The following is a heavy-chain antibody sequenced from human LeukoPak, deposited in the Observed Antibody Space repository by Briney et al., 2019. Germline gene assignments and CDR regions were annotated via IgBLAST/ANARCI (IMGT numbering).Heavy chain of an antibody. CDR2: IYYSGST. CDR3: ARGLWFGDYYYYGMDV. CDR1: GGSISSSSYY. V-gene: IGHV4-39*01. Sequence: SETLSLTCTVSGGSISSSSYYWGWIRQPPGKGLEWIGSIYYSGSTYYNPSLKSRVTISVDTSKNQFSLKLSSVTAADTAVYYCARGLWFGDYYYYGMDVWGQGTTVTVSS. D-gene: IGHD3-10*01. J-gene: IGHJ6*02.